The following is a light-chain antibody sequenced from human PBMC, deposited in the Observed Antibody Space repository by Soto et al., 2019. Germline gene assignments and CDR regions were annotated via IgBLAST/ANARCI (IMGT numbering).Light chain of an antibody. J-gene: IGKJ3*01. CDR1: QSVSGY. CDR3: QQRSNWQVT. CDR2: DAS. V-gene: IGKV3-11*01. Sequence: EIVLTQSPDTLSLSPGERATLSCRASQSVSGYIAWYQQKPGQAPRLLIYDASNRATGIPGRFTGSGSGTDFTLTISSLEPEDFAVYYCQQRSNWQVTFGPGTKVDIK.